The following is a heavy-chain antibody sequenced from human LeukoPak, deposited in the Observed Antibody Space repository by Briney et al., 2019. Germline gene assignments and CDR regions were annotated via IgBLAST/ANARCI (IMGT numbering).Heavy chain of an antibody. CDR2: INPSGGST. V-gene: IGHV1-46*01. J-gene: IGHJ5*02. CDR3: ARAALEWLLYGNFDP. D-gene: IGHD3-3*01. Sequence: ASVKVSCEASGYTFTSYYMHWVRQTPGQGLEWMGIINPSGGSTSYAQKFQGRVTMTRDTSTSTVYMELSSLRSEDTAVYYCARAALEWLLYGNFDPWGQGTLVTVSS. CDR1: GYTFTSYY.